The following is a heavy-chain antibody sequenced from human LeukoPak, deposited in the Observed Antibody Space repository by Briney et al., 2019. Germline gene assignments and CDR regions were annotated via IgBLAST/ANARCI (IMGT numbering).Heavy chain of an antibody. D-gene: IGHD6-19*01. CDR3: ARGDSSGWYPFFDY. CDR2: IYSGGST. J-gene: IGHJ4*02. Sequence: GGSLRLSCAASGFTVSSNYMSWVRQAPGKGLEWVSVIYSGGSTYYADSVKGRFTISRDNSKNTLYLQMNSLRAEDTAVYYCARGDSSGWYPFFDYWGQGTLVTVSS. V-gene: IGHV3-53*05. CDR1: GFTVSSNY.